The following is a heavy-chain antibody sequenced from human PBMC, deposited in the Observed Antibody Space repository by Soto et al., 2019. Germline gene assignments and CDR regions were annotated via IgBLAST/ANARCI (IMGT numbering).Heavy chain of an antibody. CDR1: GFTFSSYA. CDR3: PTRTSDSYFDY. Sequence: EVQLLESGGGLVQPGGSLRLSCTASGFTFSSYAMNWVRQAPGKGLEWVSVISGSGGSTYYADSVKGRFTISRDNSKNKLYLQMTSLRAEDTAVYSCPTRTSDSYFDYWRQATLVTFSS. J-gene: IGHJ4*02. D-gene: IGHD2-2*01. CDR2: ISGSGGST. V-gene: IGHV3-23*01.